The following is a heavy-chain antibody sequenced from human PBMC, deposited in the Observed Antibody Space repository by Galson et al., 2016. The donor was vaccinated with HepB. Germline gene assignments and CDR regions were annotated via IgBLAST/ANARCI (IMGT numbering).Heavy chain of an antibody. CDR2: IYHSGNT. Sequence: SETLSLTCAVSGGSISSSNWWSWVRQPPGKGLEWIGEIYHSGNTNYNPSLKSRITISVDESKSQFSLKLSSVTAADTAVYYCSSGSGNWYGVHVYWGQGTLVTVSS. V-gene: IGHV4-4*02. CDR3: SSGSGNWYGVHVY. D-gene: IGHD1-1*01. J-gene: IGHJ4*02. CDR1: GGSISSSNW.